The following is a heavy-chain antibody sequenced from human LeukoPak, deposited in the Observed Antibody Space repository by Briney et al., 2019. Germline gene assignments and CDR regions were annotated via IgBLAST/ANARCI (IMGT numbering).Heavy chain of an antibody. CDR2: IYHGGTT. CDR1: GGSMNSSTR. J-gene: IGHJ6*03. Sequence: PSETLSLTCAVSGGSMNSSTRWTWVRQTPGKGLEWIGEIYHGGTTNYNPSLKSRVTISVDKSKNQFSLNPSSMTAADTAVYYCARLIRNSVTTKDYFYMDVWGNGTTVTVSS. V-gene: IGHV4-4*02. D-gene: IGHD4-17*01. CDR3: ARLIRNSVTTKDYFYMDV.